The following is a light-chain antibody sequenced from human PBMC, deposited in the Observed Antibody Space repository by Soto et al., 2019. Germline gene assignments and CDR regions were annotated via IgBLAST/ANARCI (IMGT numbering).Light chain of an antibody. J-gene: IGKJ2*01. CDR2: GAS. CDR1: QSVSSSY. CDR3: QQYDTSPRYT. Sequence: EIVLTQSPGTLSLSPGERATLSCRASQSVSSSYLAWYQQKPGQAPRLLIYGASSRATDIPDRFSGSGSGTDFTLTISRLEPEDFAVYYCQQYDTSPRYTFGQGTKLEIK. V-gene: IGKV3-20*01.